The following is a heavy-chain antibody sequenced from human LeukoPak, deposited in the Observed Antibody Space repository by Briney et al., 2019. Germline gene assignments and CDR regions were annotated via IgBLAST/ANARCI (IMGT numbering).Heavy chain of an antibody. CDR2: SYLRGST. Sequence: SETLSLTCTVSGGSISSYYWSWIRQPPGKGLEWIGWSYLRGSTSYNPSLKSRVAISVDTSKNQFSLKLSSVTAADTAVYYCARDRELGYWGQGTLVTVSS. CDR1: GGSISSYY. D-gene: IGHD1-1*01. J-gene: IGHJ4*02. V-gene: IGHV4-59*01. CDR3: ARDRELGY.